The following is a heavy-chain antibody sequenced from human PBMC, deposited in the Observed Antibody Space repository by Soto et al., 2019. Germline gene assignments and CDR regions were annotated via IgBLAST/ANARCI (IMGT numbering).Heavy chain of an antibody. Sequence: TSETLSLTCAVYGGSFSGYYWSWIRQPPGKGLEWIGEINHSGSTNYNPSLKSRVTISVDTSKNQFSLKLSSVTAADTAVYYCGRGLVAAHKKKWFDPWGQGTLVTVSS. J-gene: IGHJ5*02. CDR3: GRGLVAAHKKKWFDP. V-gene: IGHV4-34*01. CDR2: INHSGST. CDR1: GGSFSGYY. D-gene: IGHD6-13*01.